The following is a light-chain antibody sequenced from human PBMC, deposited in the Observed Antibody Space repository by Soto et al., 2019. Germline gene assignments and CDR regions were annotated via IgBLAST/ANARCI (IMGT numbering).Light chain of an antibody. CDR2: GAS. J-gene: IGKJ1*01. V-gene: IGKV3-20*01. CDR1: QTIRSNY. Sequence: ETVLTQSPGTLSLSPGERATLSCRASQTIRSNYLAWYRQTPGQAPRLLIYGASNRATGIADRFIGSGSGTYFSLIISRLEPEDFALYYCQQYGSSPWTFGQGTKVEIK. CDR3: QQYGSSPWT.